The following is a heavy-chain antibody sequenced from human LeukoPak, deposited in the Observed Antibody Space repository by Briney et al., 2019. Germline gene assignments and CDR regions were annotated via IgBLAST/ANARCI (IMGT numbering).Heavy chain of an antibody. Sequence: GGSLRLSCAASGFTFSSYAMHWVRQAPGKGLEWVAVISYDGSNKYYADSVKGRFTISRDNSKNTLYLQMNSLRAEDTAVYYCARHGGDDDYWGQGTLVTVSS. J-gene: IGHJ4*02. CDR2: ISYDGSNK. D-gene: IGHD2-21*02. V-gene: IGHV3-30-3*01. CDR1: GFTFSSYA. CDR3: ARHGGDDDY.